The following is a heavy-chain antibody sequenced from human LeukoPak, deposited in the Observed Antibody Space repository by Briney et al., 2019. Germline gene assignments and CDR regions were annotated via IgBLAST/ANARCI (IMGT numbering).Heavy chain of an antibody. D-gene: IGHD6-13*01. Sequence: GASVKVSCKASGYTFTNYGISWVRQAPGQGLEWMGWISAYNANTNYAQNLQGRVTMTTETSTSTAYMELRSLRSDDTAVYCCARDAGSSWGNYYYYMDVWGEGTTVTVSS. CDR2: ISAYNANT. J-gene: IGHJ6*03. V-gene: IGHV1-18*01. CDR1: GYTFTNYG. CDR3: ARDAGSSWGNYYYYMDV.